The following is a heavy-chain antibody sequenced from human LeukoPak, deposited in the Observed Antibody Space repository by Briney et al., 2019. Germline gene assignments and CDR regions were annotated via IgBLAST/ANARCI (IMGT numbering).Heavy chain of an antibody. J-gene: IGHJ4*02. CDR2: INHSGST. Sequence: SETLSLTCAVYGGSFSGYYWSWIRQPPGKGLEWIGEINHSGSTNYNPSLKSRVTISVDTSKNQFSLKLSSVTAADTAVYYCARGLLRISYWGQGTLVTVSS. CDR1: GGSFSGYY. CDR3: ARGLLRISY. D-gene: IGHD2-21*01. V-gene: IGHV4-34*01.